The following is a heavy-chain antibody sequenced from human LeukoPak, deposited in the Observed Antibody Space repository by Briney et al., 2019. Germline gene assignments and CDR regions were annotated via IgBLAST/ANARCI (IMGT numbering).Heavy chain of an antibody. D-gene: IGHD3-10*01. J-gene: IGHJ4*02. Sequence: SVKVSCKASGGTFSSYAISWVRQAPGQGLEWMGRIIPILGIANYAQKFQGRVTITADKSTSTAYMELSSLASEDTGVYYCARGGYGSGSYYNEGELDYWGQGTLVTVSS. V-gene: IGHV1-69*04. CDR1: GGTFSSYA. CDR3: ARGGYGSGSYYNEGELDY. CDR2: IIPILGIA.